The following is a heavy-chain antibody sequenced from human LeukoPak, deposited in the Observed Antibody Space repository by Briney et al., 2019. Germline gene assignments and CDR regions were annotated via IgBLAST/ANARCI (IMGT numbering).Heavy chain of an antibody. Sequence: ASVKVSCKASGYTFTSYDINWVRQATGQGLEWMGWMNPNSGNTGYAQKFRGRVTMTRNTSISTAYMELSSLRSEDTAVYYCARGGSSSKRLLWFGELSGRANWFDPWGQGTLVTVSS. D-gene: IGHD3-10*01. J-gene: IGHJ5*02. CDR3: ARGGSSSKRLLWFGELSGRANWFDP. CDR2: MNPNSGNT. V-gene: IGHV1-8*01. CDR1: GYTFTSYD.